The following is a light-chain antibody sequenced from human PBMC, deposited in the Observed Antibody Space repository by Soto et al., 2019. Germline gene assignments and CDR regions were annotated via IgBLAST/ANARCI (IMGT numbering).Light chain of an antibody. J-gene: IGKJ1*01. CDR2: KAS. V-gene: IGKV1-5*03. Sequence: DIQMTQAPSTLSASVGDRGTITCRAIQSISTWLAWYQQKPGKAPKILIYKASSLESGVPSRFSGSGSGTDFTLTISSLQPEDFATYYCQQSYSTSWTFGQGTKVDIK. CDR1: QSISTW. CDR3: QQSYSTSWT.